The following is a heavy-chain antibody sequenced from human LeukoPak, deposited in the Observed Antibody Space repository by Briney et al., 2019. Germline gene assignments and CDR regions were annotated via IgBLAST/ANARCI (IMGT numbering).Heavy chain of an antibody. D-gene: IGHD3-22*01. CDR1: GFTFSRYG. CDR2: ISYDGSNK. CDR3: AKDWSHYDSSGFVDAFDI. Sequence: GGSLRLSCAASGFTFSRYGMHWVRQAPGKGLEWVAVISYDGSNKYYADSVKGRFTISRDNSKNTLYLQMNSLRAEDTAVYYCAKDWSHYDSSGFVDAFDIWGQGTMVTVSS. J-gene: IGHJ3*02. V-gene: IGHV3-30*18.